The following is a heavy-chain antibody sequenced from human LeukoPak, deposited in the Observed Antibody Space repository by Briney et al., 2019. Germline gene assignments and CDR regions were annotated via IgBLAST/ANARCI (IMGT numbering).Heavy chain of an antibody. CDR2: IYHSGST. CDR1: GGSINSGGYS. J-gene: IGHJ3*02. V-gene: IGHV4-30-2*02. D-gene: IGHD3-10*01. CDR3: RALMNDYGSGVYRADDAFDI. Sequence: SQTLSLTCAVSGGSINSGGYSWSWIRQPPGKGLEWIGYIYHSGSTYYNPSLKSRVTISVGRSKNQFSLKLSSVTAADTAVYYCRALMNDYGSGVYRADDAFDIWGQGTMVTVSS.